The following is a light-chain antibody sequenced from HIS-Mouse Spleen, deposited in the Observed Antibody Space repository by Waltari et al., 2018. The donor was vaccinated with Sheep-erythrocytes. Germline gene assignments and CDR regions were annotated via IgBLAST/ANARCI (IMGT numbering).Light chain of an antibody. CDR2: EGS. CDR1: SSDVGSYNL. J-gene: IGLJ3*02. CDR3: CSYAGSSTWV. Sequence: QSALTQPASVSGSPGQSITLSCTGTSSDVGSYNLVSWYQQHPGKAPKLMIYEGSKRPSGVSNRFSGSKSGNTASLTISGLQAEDEADYYCCSYAGSSTWVFGRGTKLTVL. V-gene: IGLV2-23*01.